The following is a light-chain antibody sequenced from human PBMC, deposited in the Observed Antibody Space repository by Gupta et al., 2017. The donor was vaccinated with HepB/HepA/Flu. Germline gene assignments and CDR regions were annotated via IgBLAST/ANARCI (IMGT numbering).Light chain of an antibody. CDR1: SNDVGSYNR. Sequence: QSALTQPPSVSGSPGQSVTISCTGTSNDVGSYNRVSWYQQPPGTAPKLMIYEVTQRPSGVPDRFSGSKSNTASLTISGLQAEDEADYFCTSHTSSSTWVFGGGTYLTVL. CDR2: EVT. J-gene: IGLJ3*02. CDR3: TSHTSSSTWV. V-gene: IGLV2-18*02.